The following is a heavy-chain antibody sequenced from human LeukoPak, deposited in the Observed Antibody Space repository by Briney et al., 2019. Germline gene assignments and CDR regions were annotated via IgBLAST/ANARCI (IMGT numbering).Heavy chain of an antibody. CDR1: GFTFSSYA. V-gene: IGHV3-64*01. D-gene: IGHD1-26*01. CDR3: ARDGRGSYPIYYFDY. J-gene: IGHJ4*02. Sequence: GGSLRLSCAASGFTFSSYAMHWVRQAPGKELEYVSAISSNGGSTNYANSVKGRFTISRDNSKNTLYLQMGSLRAEDMAVYYCARDGRGSYPIYYFDYWGQGTLVTVSS. CDR2: ISSNGGST.